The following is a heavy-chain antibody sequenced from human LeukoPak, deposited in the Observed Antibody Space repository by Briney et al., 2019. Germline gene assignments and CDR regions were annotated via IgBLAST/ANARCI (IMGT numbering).Heavy chain of an antibody. Sequence: PGGSLRLSCVASGFTFSSNGMHWVRQTPGKGLEWVAFIRYDGNNNYYADSVKGRFTISRDNSKSTLYLQMNSLRPEDTAVYYCAKDIHPYNRNWYPFDYWGQGTLVTVSS. D-gene: IGHD1-7*01. J-gene: IGHJ4*02. CDR1: GFTFSSNG. CDR2: IRYDGNNN. CDR3: AKDIHPYNRNWYPFDY. V-gene: IGHV3-30*02.